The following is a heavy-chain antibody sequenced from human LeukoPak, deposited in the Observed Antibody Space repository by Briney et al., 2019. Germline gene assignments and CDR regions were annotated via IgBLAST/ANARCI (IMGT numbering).Heavy chain of an antibody. CDR2: INHSGST. J-gene: IGHJ4*02. CDR1: GGSFSGYY. CDR3: ATPQLKRPVAGISI. V-gene: IGHV4-34*01. D-gene: IGHD6-19*01. Sequence: PSETLSLTCAVYGGSFSGYYWSWIRQPPGKGLEWIGEINHSGSTNYNPSLKSRVTISVDMSKNKFSLQLSSVTAADTAVYYCATPQLKRPVAGISIWSQGTLVTVSS.